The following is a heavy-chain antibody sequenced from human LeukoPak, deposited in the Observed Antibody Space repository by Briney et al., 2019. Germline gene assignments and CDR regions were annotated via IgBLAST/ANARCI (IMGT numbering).Heavy chain of an antibody. J-gene: IGHJ5*02. CDR3: ARDDYRGVTNFDP. CDR2: ISYSGST. D-gene: IGHD3-10*01. V-gene: IGHV4-59*01. CDR1: GGSISPYF. Sequence: SETLSLTCTVSGGSISPYFWSRIRQPPGKGLEWIGYISYSGSTNYNPSLKSRVTISVDTSKNQFSLQLSSVTAADTAVYYCARDDYRGVTNFDPWGQGTLVTVSS.